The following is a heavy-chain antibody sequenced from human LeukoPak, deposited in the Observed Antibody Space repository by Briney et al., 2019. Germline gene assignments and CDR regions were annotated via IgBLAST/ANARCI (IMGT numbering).Heavy chain of an antibody. V-gene: IGHV3-53*01. CDR3: AKAGFSSSWSKPDNWFDP. Sequence: GGSLRLSCAASGFTVSSNYMSWVRQAPGKGLEWVSVIYSGGSTYYADSVKGRFTISRDNSKNTLYLQMNSLRAEDTAVYYCAKAGFSSSWSKPDNWFDPWGQGTLVTVSS. J-gene: IGHJ5*02. D-gene: IGHD6-13*01. CDR2: IYSGGST. CDR1: GFTVSSNY.